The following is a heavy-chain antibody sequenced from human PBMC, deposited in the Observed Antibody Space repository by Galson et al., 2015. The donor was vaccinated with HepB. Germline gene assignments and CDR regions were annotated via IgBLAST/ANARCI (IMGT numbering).Heavy chain of an antibody. V-gene: IGHV4-59*01. D-gene: IGHD6-19*01. J-gene: IGHJ1*01. CDR1: GGSISSYY. Sequence: SETLSLTCTVSGGSISSYYWSWIRQPPGKGLEWIGYIYYSGSTNYNPSLKSRVTISVDTSKNQFSLKLSSVTAADTAVYYCARLGYSSGWYFQHWGQGTLVTVSS. CDR2: IYYSGST. CDR3: ARLGYSSGWYFQH.